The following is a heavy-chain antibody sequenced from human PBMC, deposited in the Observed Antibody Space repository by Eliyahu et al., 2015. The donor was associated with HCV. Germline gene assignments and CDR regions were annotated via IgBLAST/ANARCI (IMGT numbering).Heavy chain of an antibody. CDR3: ALEGGSSGPRWFDP. Sequence: QVQLAQSGAEVKKPGSSVKVSCKASGGTFSTYSISWVRQAPGQGVLCGGGVIPLFGTASYAQNFQGRVTISADESTSTAYMELNSLRSEDTAVYYCALEGGSSGPRWFDPWGQGTLVTVSS. V-gene: IGHV1-69*01. CDR1: GGTFSTYS. CDR2: VIPLFGTA. J-gene: IGHJ5*02. D-gene: IGHD6-19*01.